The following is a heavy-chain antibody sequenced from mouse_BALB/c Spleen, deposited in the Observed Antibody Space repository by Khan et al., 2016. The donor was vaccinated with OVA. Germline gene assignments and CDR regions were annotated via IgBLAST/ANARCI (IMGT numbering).Heavy chain of an antibody. CDR2: INPYNGDT. J-gene: IGHJ1*01. Sequence: EVQLQQSGPELVKPGASVRMSCRASGYTFTDYYMKWMKQSHGKSLEWIGDINPYNGDTFYNQKFKGKATLTVDKSSSPAYMQLNSLTSEDSAVYYCAGGLFDVWGAGTTVTVSS. V-gene: IGHV1-19*01. CDR3: AGGLFDV. CDR1: GYTFTDYY.